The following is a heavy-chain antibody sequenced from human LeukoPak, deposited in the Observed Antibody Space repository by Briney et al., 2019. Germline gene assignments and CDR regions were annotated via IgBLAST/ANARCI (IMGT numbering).Heavy chain of an antibody. Sequence: PSETLSLTCTVSGGSISSYYWSWIRQPPGKGLEWIGYIYYSGSTNYNPSLKSRVTISVDTSENQFSLKLSSVTAADTAVYYCARAWSVVVPAAKLFDPWGQGTLVTVSS. CDR2: IYYSGST. CDR1: GGSISSYY. V-gene: IGHV4-59*01. D-gene: IGHD2-2*01. J-gene: IGHJ5*02. CDR3: ARAWSVVVPAAKLFDP.